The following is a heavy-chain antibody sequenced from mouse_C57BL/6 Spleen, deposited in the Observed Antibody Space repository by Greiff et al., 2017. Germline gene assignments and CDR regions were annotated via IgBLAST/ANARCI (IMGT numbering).Heavy chain of an antibody. CDR3: ARKSYVFYAMDY. J-gene: IGHJ4*01. CDR1: GYSITSGYY. V-gene: IGHV3-6*01. Sequence: DVKLQESGPGLVKPSQSLSLTCSVTGYSITSGYYWNWIRQFPGNKLEWMGYISYDGSNNYNPSLKNRISITRDTSKNQFFLKLNSVTTEDTATYYCARKSYVFYAMDYWGQGTSVTVSS. CDR2: ISYDGSN. D-gene: IGHD1-1*01.